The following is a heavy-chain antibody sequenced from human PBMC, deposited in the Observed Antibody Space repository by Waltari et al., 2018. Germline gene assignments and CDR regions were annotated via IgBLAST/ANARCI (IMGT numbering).Heavy chain of an antibody. CDR3: ARGLAFDS. D-gene: IGHD3-9*01. V-gene: IGHV4-4*07. CDR2: IYASGTT. Sequence: VQLQESGPGLVKPSETLSLTCTVSGSSISNNYWNWIRQPAGKGLEWIGRIYASGTTNYNPSLKSRVSVSVDTSKNQFSLNLTSVTAADTAVYYCARGLAFDSWGQGSLVTVSS. J-gene: IGHJ4*02. CDR1: GSSISNNY.